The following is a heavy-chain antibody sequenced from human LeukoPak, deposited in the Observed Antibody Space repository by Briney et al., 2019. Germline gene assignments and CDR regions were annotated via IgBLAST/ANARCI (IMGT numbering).Heavy chain of an antibody. J-gene: IGHJ4*02. Sequence: TGGSLRLSCAASGFTFSDYSMNWVRQAPGKGLEWVSSISSSSSYIYYADSVKGRFTISRDNAKNSLYLQMNSLRAEDTAVYYCARDQYYYDSSGYYPPLGYWGQGTLVTVSS. D-gene: IGHD3-22*01. CDR3: ARDQYYYDSSGYYPPLGY. CDR2: ISSSSSYI. CDR1: GFTFSDYS. V-gene: IGHV3-21*01.